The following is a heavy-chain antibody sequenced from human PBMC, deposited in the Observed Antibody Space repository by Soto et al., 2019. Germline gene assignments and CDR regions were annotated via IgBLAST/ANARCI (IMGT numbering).Heavy chain of an antibody. V-gene: IGHV1-46*01. CDR3: ATLGDYGYDWFDP. CDR2: INTSGGST. D-gene: IGHD5-18*01. J-gene: IGHJ5*02. Sequence: ASVKVSCKASGYTFTSYYMHWVRQAPGQGLEWMGIINTSGGSTSYAQKLQGRVTMNRDTSTSTVYMELSSLRSEDTAVYYCATLGDYGYDWFDPWGQGTLVTVSS. CDR1: GYTFTSYY.